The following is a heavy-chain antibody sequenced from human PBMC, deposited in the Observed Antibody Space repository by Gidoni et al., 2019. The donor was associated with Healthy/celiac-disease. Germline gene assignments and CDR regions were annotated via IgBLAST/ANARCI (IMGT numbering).Heavy chain of an antibody. CDR1: GYTFTSYA. Sequence: QVQLVQSGAEVKKPGASVKVSSKASGYTFTSYANNWVRQATGQGLEWMGWMNPNSGNTGYAQKFQGRVTMTRNTSISTAYMELSSLRSEDTAVYYCARGTPTDYYDSSGYYSDYWGQGTLVTVSS. V-gene: IGHV1-8*01. D-gene: IGHD3-22*01. CDR3: ARGTPTDYYDSSGYYSDY. CDR2: MNPNSGNT. J-gene: IGHJ4*02.